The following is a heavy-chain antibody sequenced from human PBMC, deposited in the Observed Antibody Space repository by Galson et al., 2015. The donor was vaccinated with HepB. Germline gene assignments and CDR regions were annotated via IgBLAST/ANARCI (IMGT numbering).Heavy chain of an antibody. CDR3: ARLWLFTYYYFDY. CDR1: GGSISSSSYY. CDR2: IYYSGST. D-gene: IGHD3-22*01. J-gene: IGHJ4*02. Sequence: SETLSLTCTVSGGSISSSSYYWGWIRQPPGKGLEWIGSIYYSGSTYYNPSLKSRVTISVDTSKNQFSLKLSSVTAADTAVYYCARLWLFTYYYFDYWGQGTLVTVSS. V-gene: IGHV4-39*01.